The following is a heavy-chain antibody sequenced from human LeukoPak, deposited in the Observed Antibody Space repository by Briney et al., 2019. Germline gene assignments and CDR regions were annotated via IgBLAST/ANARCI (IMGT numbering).Heavy chain of an antibody. J-gene: IGHJ3*02. D-gene: IGHD5-12*01. Sequence: ASVKVSCKASGYTFTGYYMHWVRQAPGQGLEWMGWINPNSGGTNYAQKFQGRVTMTGDTSISTAYMDLSRLRSDDTAVYYCASSRAERKATDAFDIWDQGTMVTASS. V-gene: IGHV1-2*02. CDR2: INPNSGGT. CDR1: GYTFTGYY. CDR3: ASSRAERKATDAFDI.